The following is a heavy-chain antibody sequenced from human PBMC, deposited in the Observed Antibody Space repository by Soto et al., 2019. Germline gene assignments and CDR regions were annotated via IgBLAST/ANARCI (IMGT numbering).Heavy chain of an antibody. J-gene: IGHJ4*02. V-gene: IGHV3-64*01. CDR2: ISSYGGST. CDR1: GFTFSSYA. CDR3: ARDPDSSGYYYFDY. Sequence: EVQLVESGGGLVQPGGSLRLSCAASGFTFSSYAMHWVRQAPGKGLEYVSAISSYGGSTYYANSVKGRFTISRDNSNNTLYLQMVSLRAEDMAVYYCARDPDSSGYYYFDYWGQGTLVTVSS. D-gene: IGHD3-22*01.